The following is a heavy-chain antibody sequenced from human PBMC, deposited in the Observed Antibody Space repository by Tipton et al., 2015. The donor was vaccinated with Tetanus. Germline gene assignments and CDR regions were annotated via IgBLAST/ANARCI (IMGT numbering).Heavy chain of an antibody. Sequence: QSGPEVKKPGSSVKVSCKASGGTFSSYAISWVRQAPGQGLEWMGGIIPIFGTANYAQKFQGRVTITADESTSTAYMELSSLRSEDTAVYYCARVYGRYYDSSGYAMSHAFDIWGQGTMVTVSS. V-gene: IGHV1-69*01. J-gene: IGHJ3*02. CDR3: ARVYGRYYDSSGYAMSHAFDI. CDR1: GGTFSSYA. D-gene: IGHD3-22*01. CDR2: IIPIFGTA.